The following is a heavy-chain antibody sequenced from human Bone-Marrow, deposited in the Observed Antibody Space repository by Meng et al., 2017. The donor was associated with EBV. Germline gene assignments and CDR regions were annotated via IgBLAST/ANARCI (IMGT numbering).Heavy chain of an antibody. CDR1: GGSISSDNW. CDR3: SIIIYGSGLNSWFDP. Sequence: QVQLQGSGPGLVKSSGTLSLTGGVSGGSISSDNWWTWVRQPPGKGLEWVGEIHHGGSTNYNPSLKSRVTISLDKSKNQFSLRLTSVTAADTAVYYCSIIIYGSGLNSWFDPWGQGTLVTVSS. CDR2: IHHGGST. V-gene: IGHV4-4*02. D-gene: IGHD3-10*01. J-gene: IGHJ5*02.